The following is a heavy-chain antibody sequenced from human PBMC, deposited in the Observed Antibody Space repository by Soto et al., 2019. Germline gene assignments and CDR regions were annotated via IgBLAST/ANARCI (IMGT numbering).Heavy chain of an antibody. J-gene: IGHJ5*02. CDR2: MYHTGGA. CDR1: GGSSNFY. V-gene: IGHV4-59*01. CDR3: ARSLEPSWFDP. Sequence: PSETLSLTCTVSGGSSNFYWSWIRQSPGKGLEWIGYMYHTGGANYNPSFRGRVTTSVDMSKNQASLKLASVTAADTAVYYCARSLEPSWFDPWGQGTLVTVSS.